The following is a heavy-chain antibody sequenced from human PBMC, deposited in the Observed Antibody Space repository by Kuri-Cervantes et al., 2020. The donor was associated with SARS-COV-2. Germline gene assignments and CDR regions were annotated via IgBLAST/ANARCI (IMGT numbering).Heavy chain of an antibody. D-gene: IGHD3-3*01. J-gene: IGHJ6*02. CDR1: GGSFSGYY. CDR3: ARHTPSYYDFWSGYLIYYGMDV. Sequence: SQTLSLTCAVYGGSFSGYYWSWIRQPPGKGLEWIGYIYYSGSTNYNPSLKSRVTISVDTSKNQFSLKLSSVTAADTAVYYCARHTPSYYDFWSGYLIYYGMDVWGQGTTVTVSS. V-gene: IGHV4-59*08. CDR2: IYYSGST.